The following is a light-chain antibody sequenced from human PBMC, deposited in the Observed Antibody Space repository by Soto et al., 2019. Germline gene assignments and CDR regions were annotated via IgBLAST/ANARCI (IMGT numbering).Light chain of an antibody. J-gene: IGKJ2*01. CDR3: QQYSIYPYT. CDR2: DAS. V-gene: IGKV1-5*01. Sequence: DIQMTQSPSTLSASVGVRVTITCRASQTISNWLAWYQQEPGKAPKLLIYDASSLRSGVPSRFSGSGFATDFTLTISSLQPDDFATYYCQQYSIYPYTFGQGTKLEIK. CDR1: QTISNW.